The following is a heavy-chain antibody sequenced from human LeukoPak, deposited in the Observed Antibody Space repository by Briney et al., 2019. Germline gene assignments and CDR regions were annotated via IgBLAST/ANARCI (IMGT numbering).Heavy chain of an antibody. D-gene: IGHD2-2*02. CDR3: ARLGSGVVVPAAIKYSWFDP. CDR1: GYSFTSYW. J-gene: IGHJ5*02. V-gene: IGHV5-51*01. Sequence: GEPLKISCKGSGYSFTSYWIGWVRQMPGKGLEWMGIIYPGDSDTRYSPSFQGQVTISADKSISTAYLQWSSLKASDTAMYYCARLGSGVVVPAAIKYSWFDPWGQGTLVTVSS. CDR2: IYPGDSDT.